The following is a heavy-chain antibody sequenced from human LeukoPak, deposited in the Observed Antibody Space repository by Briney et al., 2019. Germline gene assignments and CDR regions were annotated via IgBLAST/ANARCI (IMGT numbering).Heavy chain of an antibody. D-gene: IGHD3-10*01. V-gene: IGHV3-23*01. CDR3: AKGSAPFRWCGEFNVKLPGPIRHYFFDS. Sequence: GGSLRLSCAASGFTFSSYAMSWVRQAPGKGLECISGFSYSGGSTYYADSVKGRFTISGDNSKNTLYLQMNSLTAEDTAVYYCAKGSAPFRWCGEFNVKLPGPIRHYFFDSWGQGTLVTVSS. J-gene: IGHJ4*02. CDR1: GFTFSSYA. CDR2: FSYSGGST.